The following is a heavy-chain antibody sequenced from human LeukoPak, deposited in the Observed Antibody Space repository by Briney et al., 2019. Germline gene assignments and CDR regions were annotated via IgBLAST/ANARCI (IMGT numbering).Heavy chain of an antibody. CDR1: GYTFAGYY. D-gene: IGHD3-16*02. Sequence: ASVKVSCKASGYTFAGYYMHWVRQAPGQGLEWMGWINPNSGGTNYAQKFQGSVTMTRDTSISTAYMELSRLRSDDTAVYYCARDLPSVWGSYRYRRRFDPWGQGTLVTVSS. CDR2: INPNSGGT. V-gene: IGHV1-2*02. CDR3: ARDLPSVWGSYRYRRRFDP. J-gene: IGHJ5*02.